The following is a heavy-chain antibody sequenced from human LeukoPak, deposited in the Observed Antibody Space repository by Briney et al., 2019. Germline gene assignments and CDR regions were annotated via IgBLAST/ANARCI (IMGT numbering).Heavy chain of an antibody. D-gene: IGHD2-2*02. J-gene: IGHJ6*03. CDR3: ARVRVPAAINYYYYMDV. Sequence: SETLSLTCTVSGGSISSSSYYWGWIRQPPGKGLEWIGSIYYSGSTYYNPSLKSRVTISVDTSKNQFSLKLSSVTAADTAVYYCARVRVPAAINYYYYMDVWGKGTTVTVSS. V-gene: IGHV4-39*07. CDR2: IYYSGST. CDR1: GGSISSSSYY.